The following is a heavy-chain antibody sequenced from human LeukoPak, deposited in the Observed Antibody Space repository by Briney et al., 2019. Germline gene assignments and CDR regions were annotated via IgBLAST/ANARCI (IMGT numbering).Heavy chain of an antibody. D-gene: IGHD3-22*01. J-gene: IGHJ4*02. Sequence: GGSLRLSCAASGFTFSSYAMSWDRQAPGKGLEWVSAISGTGNRTYYADSVKGRFTISRDNSKNTLYLQMNSLRAEDTAVYYCARIILGSGLLKDYWGQGTLVTVSS. V-gene: IGHV3-23*01. CDR1: GFTFSSYA. CDR3: ARIILGSGLLKDY. CDR2: ISGTGNRT.